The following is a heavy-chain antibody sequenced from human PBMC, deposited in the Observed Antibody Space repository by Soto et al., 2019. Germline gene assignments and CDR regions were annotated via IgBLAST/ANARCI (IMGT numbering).Heavy chain of an antibody. J-gene: IGHJ4*02. Sequence: GGSLRLSCAASGFTFSSYGMHWVRQAPGKGLEWVAVIWYDGSNKYYADSVKGRFTISRDNSKNTLYLQMNSLRAEDTAVYYCARDQEVCSGGSCYPQTFDYWGQGTLVTVSS. CDR3: ARDQEVCSGGSCYPQTFDY. CDR1: GFTFSSYG. D-gene: IGHD2-15*01. CDR2: IWYDGSNK. V-gene: IGHV3-33*01.